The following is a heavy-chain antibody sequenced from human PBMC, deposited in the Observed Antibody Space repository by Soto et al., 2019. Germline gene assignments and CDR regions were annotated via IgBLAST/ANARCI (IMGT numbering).Heavy chain of an antibody. V-gene: IGHV4-61*01. Sequence: QVQLQESGPGLVKPSETLSLTCTVSGGSVSSGSYYWSWIRQPPGKGLEWIGYIYYSGSTNYNPSLKSRVTISVDTSKNQFSLKLSSVTTADTAGYYCARAQTWIQLWFFDYWGQGTLVTVSS. CDR3: ARAQTWIQLWFFDY. J-gene: IGHJ4*02. CDR1: GGSVSSGSYY. D-gene: IGHD5-18*01. CDR2: IYYSGST.